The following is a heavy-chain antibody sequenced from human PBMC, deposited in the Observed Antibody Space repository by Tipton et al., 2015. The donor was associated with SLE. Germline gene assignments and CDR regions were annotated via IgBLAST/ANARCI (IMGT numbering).Heavy chain of an antibody. J-gene: IGHJ6*02. Sequence: TLSLTCTVSDASISTYFWSWIRQPPGKGLEWIGYIYYSGSTDYNPSLKSRVTISVDTSKNQFSLKLNSVTAADTAVYYCARRGALAAAGVYYYYGMDVWGQGTTVTVSS. CDR1: DASISTYF. CDR2: IYYSGST. CDR3: ARRGALAAAGVYYYYGMDV. V-gene: IGHV4-59*01. D-gene: IGHD6-13*01.